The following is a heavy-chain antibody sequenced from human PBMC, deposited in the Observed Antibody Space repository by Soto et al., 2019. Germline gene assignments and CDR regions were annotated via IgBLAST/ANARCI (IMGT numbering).Heavy chain of an antibody. CDR2: ISSDATKK. V-gene: IGHV3-30*18. Sequence: GGSLRLSCVVSGGDFYNYGIHWVRQAPGEGLEWVAVISSDATKKSYIDSVKGQFTISRDNSKSTVFLQMNSLRREDTAMYYCVKDGGGVKYNYNIRGDSWGQGTQVTVSS. CDR3: VKDGGGVKYNYNIRGDS. J-gene: IGHJ4*02. D-gene: IGHD3-10*01. CDR1: GGDFYNYG.